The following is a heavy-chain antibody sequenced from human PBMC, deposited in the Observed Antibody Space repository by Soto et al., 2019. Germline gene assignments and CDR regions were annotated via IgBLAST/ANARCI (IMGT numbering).Heavy chain of an antibody. V-gene: IGHV5-10-1*01. CDR3: ARLQAAAGDNDPTFDY. J-gene: IGHJ4*02. D-gene: IGHD6-13*01. CDR2: IDPSDSYT. CDR1: GYSFTSYW. Sequence: EVQLVQSGAEVKKPGESLRISCKGSGYSFTSYWISWVRQMPGKGLEWMWRIDPSDSYTNYSPSFKGHVTISAAKSISTAYLQWSSLKASDTAMYYCARLQAAAGDNDPTFDYWGQGTLVTVSS.